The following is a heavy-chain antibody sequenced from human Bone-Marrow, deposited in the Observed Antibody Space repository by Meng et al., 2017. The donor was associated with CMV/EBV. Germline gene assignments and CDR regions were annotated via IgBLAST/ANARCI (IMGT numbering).Heavy chain of an antibody. CDR2: ISSSSSYI. CDR3: ARVDIVVVPAAEDWFAP. J-gene: IGHJ5*02. D-gene: IGHD2-2*01. CDR1: GFTFSSYS. Sequence: GGSLRLSCAASGFTFSSYSMNWVRQAPGKGLEWVSSISSSSSYIYYADSVKGRFTISRDNAKNSLYLQMNSLRAEDTAVYYCARVDIVVVPAAEDWFAPWGQGTLVTGSS. V-gene: IGHV3-21*01.